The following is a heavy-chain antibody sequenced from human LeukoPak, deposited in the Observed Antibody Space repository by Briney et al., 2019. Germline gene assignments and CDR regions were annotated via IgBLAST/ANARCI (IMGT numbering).Heavy chain of an antibody. Sequence: GGSLRLSCAASGFTFSSYSMNWVRQAPGKGLEWVSSISSTSYIYYADSVKGRFTISRDNSRNSLYLQMNSLRAEDTAVYYCARAFDHHFDYWGQGTLVTVSS. D-gene: IGHD3-16*01. CDR2: ISSTSYI. V-gene: IGHV3-21*06. J-gene: IGHJ4*02. CDR3: ARAFDHHFDY. CDR1: GFTFSSYS.